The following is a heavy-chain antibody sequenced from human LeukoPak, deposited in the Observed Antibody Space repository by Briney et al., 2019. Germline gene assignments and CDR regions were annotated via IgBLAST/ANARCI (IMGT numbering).Heavy chain of an antibody. CDR1: GGSFSGYY. CDR3: ARAADIVVVPAAENPSPNNWFDP. Sequence: SETLSLTCAVYGGSFSGYYWSWIRQPPGKGLEWIGEINHSGSTNYNPSLKSRVTISVDTSKNQFSLKLSSVTAADTAVYYCARAADIVVVPAAENPSPNNWFDPWGQGTLVTVSS. V-gene: IGHV4-34*01. CDR2: INHSGST. D-gene: IGHD2-2*01. J-gene: IGHJ5*02.